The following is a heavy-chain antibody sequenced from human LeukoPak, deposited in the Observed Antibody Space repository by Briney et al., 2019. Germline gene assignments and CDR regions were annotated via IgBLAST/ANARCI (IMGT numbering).Heavy chain of an antibody. J-gene: IGHJ4*02. V-gene: IGHV3-15*01. Sequence: GGSLRLSCAASGFTFSNAWVTWVRQAPGKGLEWVGRIKSKTDGGTTDYAAPVKGRFTISRSDSKNTLYLQMNSLKTEDTAVYYCATDVPYDSSGYSYYFDYWGQGTLVTVSS. D-gene: IGHD3-22*01. CDR3: ATDVPYDSSGYSYYFDY. CDR1: GFTFSNAW. CDR2: IKSKTDGGTT.